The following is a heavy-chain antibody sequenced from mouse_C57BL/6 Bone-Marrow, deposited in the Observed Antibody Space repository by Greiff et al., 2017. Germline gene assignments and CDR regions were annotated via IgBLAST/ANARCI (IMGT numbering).Heavy chain of an antibody. CDR2: IDPGTGGT. V-gene: IGHV1-15*01. Sequence: VQLQQSGAELVRPGASVTLSCKASGYTFTDYEMHWVKQTPVHGLEWIGAIDPGTGGTAYNPKFKGKAILTADKSSSTAYMELRSLTSEDSAVYYCTRTPITTVVATDWYFDVWGTGTTVTVSS. CDR1: GYTFTDYE. CDR3: TRTPITTVVATDWYFDV. D-gene: IGHD1-1*01. J-gene: IGHJ1*03.